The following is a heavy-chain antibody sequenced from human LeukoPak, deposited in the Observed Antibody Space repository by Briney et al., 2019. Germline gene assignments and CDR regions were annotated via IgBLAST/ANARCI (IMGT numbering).Heavy chain of an antibody. D-gene: IGHD2-15*01. CDR1: GFTFSSYS. V-gene: IGHV3-21*01. CDR2: MSNSGSYI. CDR3: ARDRDNGMDV. Sequence: GGSLRLSCAASGFTFSSYSMNWFRQAPGKGLEWVSSMSNSGSYIYYAESVQGQFTISRDNAKNSLFLQMNSLRDEDTAVYYCARDRDNGMDVWGKGTTVTVSS. J-gene: IGHJ6*04.